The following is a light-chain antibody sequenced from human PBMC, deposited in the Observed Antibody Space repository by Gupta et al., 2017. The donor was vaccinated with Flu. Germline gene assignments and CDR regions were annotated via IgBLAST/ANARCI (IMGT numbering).Light chain of an antibody. Sequence: QMTQSPASLSAFIGDRVTITCRASQNIGSHLNWYQQKPGKAPTLLIYAASSLQSGVPSRFSGDGSGTGFTLTITSLQPEDFATYYCQQSYITVVTFGPGTRLDIK. J-gene: IGKJ3*01. CDR3: QQSYITVVT. CDR1: QNIGSH. CDR2: AAS. V-gene: IGKV1-39*01.